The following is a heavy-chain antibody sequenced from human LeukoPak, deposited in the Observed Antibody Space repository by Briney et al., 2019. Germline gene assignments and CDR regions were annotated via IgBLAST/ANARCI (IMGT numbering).Heavy chain of an antibody. Sequence: SETLSLNCTVSGGSISSSSYYWGWIRQPPGKGLEWIGSIYYSGSTYYNPSLKSRVTISVDTSKNQFSLKLSSVTAADTAVYYCAALEMDGAFDIWGQGTMVTVSS. V-gene: IGHV4-39*01. J-gene: IGHJ3*02. CDR3: AALEMDGAFDI. CDR2: IYYSGST. CDR1: GGSISSSSYY. D-gene: IGHD5-24*01.